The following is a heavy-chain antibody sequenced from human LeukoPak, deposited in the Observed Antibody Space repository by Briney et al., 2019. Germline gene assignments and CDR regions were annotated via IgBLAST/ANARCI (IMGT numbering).Heavy chain of an antibody. D-gene: IGHD2-21*02. Sequence: GASVKVSCKASGYTFTGYFMHWVRQAPGQGLEWMGIINPSGGSTSYAQKFQGRVTMTRDMSTSTVYMELSSLRSEDTAVYYCARDSGGGDLIYYYYYMDVWGKGTTVTVSS. CDR1: GYTFTGYF. V-gene: IGHV1-46*01. J-gene: IGHJ6*03. CDR3: ARDSGGGDLIYYYYYMDV. CDR2: INPSGGST.